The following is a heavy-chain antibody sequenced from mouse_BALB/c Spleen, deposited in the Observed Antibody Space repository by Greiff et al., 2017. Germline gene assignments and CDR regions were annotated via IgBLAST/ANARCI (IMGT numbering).Heavy chain of an antibody. J-gene: IGHJ2*01. D-gene: IGHD1-1*01. CDR3: DAWNYGSLFDY. Sequence: EVQLVESGAGLVRPGGSVKLSCAASGFTFRDYYMHWVRQKPEKSLEWVGSIDPEDGDTEYPANVQGQVTMTTDTSSNTTYLQLSSLTSEDTAVYYCDAWNYGSLFDYWGQGTTLTVSS. CDR1: GFTFRDYY. V-gene: IGHV14-1*01. CDR2: IDPEDGDT.